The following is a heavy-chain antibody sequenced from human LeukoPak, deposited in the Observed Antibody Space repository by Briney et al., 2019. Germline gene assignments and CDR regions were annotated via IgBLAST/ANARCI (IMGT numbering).Heavy chain of an antibody. CDR3: TRDRYNWNYVGRDAFDI. D-gene: IGHD1-7*01. CDR1: GGTFSSYA. J-gene: IGHJ3*02. Sequence: ASVKLSCKASGGTFSSYAISWVRQAPGPGLEWKGGIIPIFGTANYAQKVQGRVTITTDESTSTAYMELRSLRSEDTAVYFCTRDRYNWNYVGRDAFDIWGQGRMVTVSS. CDR2: IIPIFGTA. V-gene: IGHV1-69*05.